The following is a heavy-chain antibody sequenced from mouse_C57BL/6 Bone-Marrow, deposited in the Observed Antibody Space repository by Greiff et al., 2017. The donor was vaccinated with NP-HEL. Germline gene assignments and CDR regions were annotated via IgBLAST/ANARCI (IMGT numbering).Heavy chain of an antibody. D-gene: IGHD2-3*01. J-gene: IGHJ2*01. CDR3: ARGSDGYFFDY. CDR2: IDPSDSYT. CDR1: GYTFTSYW. V-gene: IGHV1-50*01. Sequence: QVQLQQPGAELVKPGASVKLSCKASGYTFTSYWMPWVQQRPGQGLEWLGEIDPSDSYTNYTHKFKGQATLTVDTSSSTAYMQLSSLTSEDSAVYYCARGSDGYFFDYWGQGTTLTVSS.